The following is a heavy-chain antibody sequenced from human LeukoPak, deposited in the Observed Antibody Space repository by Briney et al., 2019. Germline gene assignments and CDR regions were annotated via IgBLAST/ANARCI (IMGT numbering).Heavy chain of an antibody. J-gene: IGHJ5*02. V-gene: IGHV4-34*01. CDR1: GGSFSGYY. D-gene: IGHD3-9*01. CDR3: ARHRDDISTANPPEIFDP. CDR2: INHSGST. Sequence: SETLSLTCAVNGGSFSGYYWSWIRQPPGKGLELIGEINHSGSTNYNPSLKSRVSISVDTSKNQFSLKLSSLTAADTAVYYCARHRDDISTANPPEIFDPRGHGKLVTVSS.